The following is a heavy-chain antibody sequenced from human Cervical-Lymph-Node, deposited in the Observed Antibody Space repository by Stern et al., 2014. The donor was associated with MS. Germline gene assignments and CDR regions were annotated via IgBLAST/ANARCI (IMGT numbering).Heavy chain of an antibody. Sequence: QLQLQESGPGLVKPSQTLSLTCAVTGGSISSAEYYWSWIRQSPGKGLEWIGYIHYSGTTYYNPSLKSRVTISVDTSKNQFSLKLRSVTAADTAVYYCSRDADGYSLVFGYWGRGTLVTGSS. D-gene: IGHD5-24*01. CDR1: GGSISSAEYY. CDR3: SRDADGYSLVFGY. CDR2: IHYSGTT. V-gene: IGHV4-30-4*01. J-gene: IGHJ4*02.